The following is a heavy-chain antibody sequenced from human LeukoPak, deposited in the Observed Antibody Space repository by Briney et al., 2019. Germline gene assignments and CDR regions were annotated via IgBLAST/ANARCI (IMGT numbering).Heavy chain of an antibody. D-gene: IGHD4-17*01. CDR2: ISWNSGSI. Sequence: GGSLRLSCAASGLTFDDYAMHWVRQAPGKGLEWVSGISWNSGSIGYADSVKGRFTISRDNAKNSLYLQMNSLRAEDTALYYCAKEAYGDLPYFDYWGQGTLVTVSS. CDR3: AKEAYGDLPYFDY. CDR1: GLTFDDYA. V-gene: IGHV3-9*01. J-gene: IGHJ4*02.